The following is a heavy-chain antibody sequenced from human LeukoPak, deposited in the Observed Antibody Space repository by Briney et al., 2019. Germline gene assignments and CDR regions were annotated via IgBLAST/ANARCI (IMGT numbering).Heavy chain of an antibody. CDR3: AKHVYSSSWPPPYGMDV. CDR2: ISGSGGST. Sequence: GGSLRLSCAASGFTFSSYAMSWVRQAPGKGLEWVSAISGSGGSTYYADSVKGRFTISRDNSKNTLYLQMNSLRAEDTAVYYCAKHVYSSSWPPPYGMDVWGQGTTVTVSS. V-gene: IGHV3-23*01. CDR1: GFTFSSYA. D-gene: IGHD6-13*01. J-gene: IGHJ6*02.